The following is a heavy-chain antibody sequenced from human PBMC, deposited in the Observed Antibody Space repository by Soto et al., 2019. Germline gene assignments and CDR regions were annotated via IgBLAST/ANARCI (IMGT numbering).Heavy chain of an antibody. Sequence: AXVKVSWRGCGDSFMKYGINWVRQAPGQGLEWVGWISPYSGYTHSAQKFHGRLTLTTDTAASTAYMELRILRSADTALYYCAREDSVIIPAAHPSRFDSWGQGTLVTVYS. J-gene: IGHJ4*02. D-gene: IGHD2-2*01. CDR2: ISPYSGYT. CDR1: GDSFMKYG. V-gene: IGHV1-18*01. CDR3: AREDSVIIPAAHPSRFDS.